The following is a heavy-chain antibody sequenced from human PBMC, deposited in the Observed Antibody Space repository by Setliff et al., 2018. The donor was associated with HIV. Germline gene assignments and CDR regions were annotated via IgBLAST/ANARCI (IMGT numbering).Heavy chain of an antibody. CDR3: ARESTVVLGDDVDNYHYSYMDV. CDR2: IYPNSGGT. V-gene: IGHV1-2*06. J-gene: IGHJ6*03. D-gene: IGHD3-16*01. Sequence: ASVKVSCKASGYTFTACYIHWVRQAPGQGLEWMGRIYPNSGGTNFAQEFQGRVTMTRDTSISTAYMELSRLTSDDTAMYFCARESTVVLGDDVDNYHYSYMDVWGKGTTVTSP. CDR1: GYTFTACY.